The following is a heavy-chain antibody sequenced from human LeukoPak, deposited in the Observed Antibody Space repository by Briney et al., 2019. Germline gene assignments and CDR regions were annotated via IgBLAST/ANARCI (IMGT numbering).Heavy chain of an antibody. Sequence: GGSLRLSCAASGFTLSNYAMSWVRQAPGEGLECVSTISGSGSSTYYADSVKGRFTISRDSSKNTLYLQLNSLRAQDTAIYYCAKGREAYSGSYTPFDSWGQGTLVTVSS. V-gene: IGHV3-23*01. J-gene: IGHJ4*02. D-gene: IGHD1-26*01. CDR3: AKGREAYSGSYTPFDS. CDR2: ISGSGSST. CDR1: GFTLSNYA.